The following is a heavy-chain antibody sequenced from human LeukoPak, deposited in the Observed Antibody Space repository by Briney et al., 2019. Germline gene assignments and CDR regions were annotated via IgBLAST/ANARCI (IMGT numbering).Heavy chain of an antibody. J-gene: IGHJ5*02. CDR2: IYTSGST. CDR1: GGSISSYY. Sequence: PSETLSLTCTVSGGSISSYYWSWIRQPPGKGLEWIGYIYTSGSTNYNPSLKSRVTISVDTSKNQFSLKLSSVTAADTAVYYCAREGSIVVVPAAIIDVPWFDPWGQGTLVTVSS. CDR3: AREGSIVVVPAAIIDVPWFDP. D-gene: IGHD2-2*01. V-gene: IGHV4-4*09.